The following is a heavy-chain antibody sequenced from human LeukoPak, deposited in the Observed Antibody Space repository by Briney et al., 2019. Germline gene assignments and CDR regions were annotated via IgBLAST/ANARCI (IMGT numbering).Heavy chain of an antibody. CDR3: ARGAYNGGNWHFDL. CDR2: FGTAGDT. Sequence: GGSLRLSCVASGFTLRMYDVHWVRLPAGEGLEWVSGFGTAGDTYYPDSVRGRFTISRENGKNSFYLQMNNLRVGDTAVYYCARGAYNGGNWHFDLWGRGTLVTVSS. J-gene: IGHJ2*01. CDR1: GFTLRMYD. V-gene: IGHV3-13*01. D-gene: IGHD2-8*01.